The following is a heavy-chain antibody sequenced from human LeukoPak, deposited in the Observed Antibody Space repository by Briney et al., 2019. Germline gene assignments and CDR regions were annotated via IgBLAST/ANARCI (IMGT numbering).Heavy chain of an antibody. CDR3: ASGGIYYGAAFDF. Sequence: TGGSLRLSGAASGFTFSSYGMHWVRQAPGKGLEWVSGINWNGGSTGYADSLKGRFTISRDNAKNSLYLQMNSLRAEDTALYYCASGGIYYGAAFDFWGQGTLVTVSS. CDR1: GFTFSSYG. J-gene: IGHJ4*02. V-gene: IGHV3-20*04. D-gene: IGHD1-26*01. CDR2: INWNGGST.